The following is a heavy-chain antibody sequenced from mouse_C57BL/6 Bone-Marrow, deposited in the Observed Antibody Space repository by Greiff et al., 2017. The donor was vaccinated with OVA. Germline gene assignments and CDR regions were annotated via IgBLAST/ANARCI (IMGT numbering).Heavy chain of an antibody. J-gene: IGHJ2*01. Sequence: LSFPSSFYTFTLYLMHCFSHIPGRGLEWMGMIDPNSCGTKYNEKFKSKATLTVDKPSSTAYMQLSSRTSEDSSVYYCARGNLLDLYFWGQGTTLTVTS. CDR1: FYTFTLYL. CDR3: ARGNLLDLYF. D-gene: IGHD1-1*01. CDR2: IDPNSCGT. V-gene: IGHV1-72*01.